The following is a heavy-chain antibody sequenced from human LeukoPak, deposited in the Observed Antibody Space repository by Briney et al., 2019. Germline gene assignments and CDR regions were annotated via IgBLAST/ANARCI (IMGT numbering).Heavy chain of an antibody. J-gene: IGHJ3*02. CDR2: IKNKIASGTT. V-gene: IGHV3-15*01. CDR3: TTNDAFDI. Sequence: GGSLRLSCAVFGFSFSNAWMNWVRQAPGKGLEWVGRIKNKIASGTTDYAAPVKGRFTISRDDSKNTLFLQMNSLKTEDTAMYYCTTNDAFDIWGQGTMVTVSS. CDR1: GFSFSNAW.